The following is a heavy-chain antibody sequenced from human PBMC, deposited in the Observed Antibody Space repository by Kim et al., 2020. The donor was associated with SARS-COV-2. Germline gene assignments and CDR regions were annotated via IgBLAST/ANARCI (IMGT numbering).Heavy chain of an antibody. D-gene: IGHD6-19*01. J-gene: IGHJ4*02. V-gene: IGHV3-48*03. CDR3: ARESNAVAGTEEFDY. Sequence: SVKGRFTISRDNAKNSLYLKMNSLRAEDTAVYYCARESNAVAGTEEFDYWGQGTLVTVSS.